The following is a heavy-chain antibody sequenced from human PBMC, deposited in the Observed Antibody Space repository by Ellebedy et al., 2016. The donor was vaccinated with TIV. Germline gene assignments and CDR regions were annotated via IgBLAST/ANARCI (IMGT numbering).Heavy chain of an antibody. D-gene: IGHD1-1*01. CDR2: IYDSGRT. CDR3: AGGYIWFDY. CDR1: GGSIGSSGYY. V-gene: IGHV4-39*07. Sequence: SETLSLTXTVSGGSIGSSGYYWGWIRQPPGKGLEWIGSIYDSGRTHYNPSLKSRVAISVDTSKNQFSLKLSSVTAADTAIYYCAGGYIWFDYWGQGTLVTVSS. J-gene: IGHJ4*02.